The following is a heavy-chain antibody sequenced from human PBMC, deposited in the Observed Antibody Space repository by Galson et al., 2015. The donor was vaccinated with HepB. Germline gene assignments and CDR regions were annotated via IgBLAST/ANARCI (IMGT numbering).Heavy chain of an antibody. CDR2: KYHSGSA. CDR3: ARGLWLGESSYGMDV. CDR1: GGSINIPNW. J-gene: IGHJ6*02. Sequence: ETLSLTCSVSGGSINIPNWWSWVRQPPGKGLEWIGEKYHSGSANYNPSLKSRVTISVDKSNNHFSLRLTSVTAADTAVYYCARGLWLGESSYGMDVWGQGTTVTVSS. V-gene: IGHV4-4*02. D-gene: IGHD3-10*01.